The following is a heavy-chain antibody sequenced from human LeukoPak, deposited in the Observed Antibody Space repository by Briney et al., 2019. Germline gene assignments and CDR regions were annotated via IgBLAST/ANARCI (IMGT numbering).Heavy chain of an antibody. J-gene: IGHJ4*02. Sequence: GRSLRLSCAASGFTLSSYAMHWVRQAPGKGLEWVALISYDGKNKYHADSVKGRFTISRDNSKNTLYLQMNSLRAEDSAVYYCARDECSSTSCLIDYWGQGTLVTVSS. CDR2: ISYDGKNK. CDR1: GFTLSSYA. V-gene: IGHV3-30*04. CDR3: ARDECSSTSCLIDY. D-gene: IGHD2-2*01.